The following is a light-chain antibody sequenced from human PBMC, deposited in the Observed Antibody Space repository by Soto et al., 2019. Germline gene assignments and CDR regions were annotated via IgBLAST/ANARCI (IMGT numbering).Light chain of an antibody. J-gene: IGKJ2*01. Sequence: EIVLTQSPGTLSLSPGERATLSCRASQSVSSSYLAWYQQKPGQAARLLIYGASSRATGIADRFSGSGSGTDLTLTISRLEPEEFAVYYCQQYGSSLYTFGQGTKLEIK. V-gene: IGKV3-20*01. CDR1: QSVSSSY. CDR2: GAS. CDR3: QQYGSSLYT.